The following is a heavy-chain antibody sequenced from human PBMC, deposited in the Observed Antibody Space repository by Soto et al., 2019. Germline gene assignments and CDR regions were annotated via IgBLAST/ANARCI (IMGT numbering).Heavy chain of an antibody. CDR1: GLTFNLYN. CDR3: VSPATHGRKYYFQW. V-gene: IGHV3-21*01. CDR2: ISSSNAYI. Sequence: GGSLRLSCAASGLTFNLYNMNWVRQAPGKGLEWVSSISSSNAYIYYADSVRGRFTISRDDDKKSVELQMNSLRVEDTAVYYCVSPATHGRKYYFQWWGHGTLVTVSS. J-gene: IGHJ4*01.